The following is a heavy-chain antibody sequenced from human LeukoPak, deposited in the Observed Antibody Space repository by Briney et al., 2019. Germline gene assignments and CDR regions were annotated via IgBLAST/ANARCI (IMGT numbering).Heavy chain of an antibody. J-gene: IGHJ4*02. CDR2: ISGSGGST. Sequence: GGSLRLSCAASGFTFSSYGMSWVRQAPGKGLEWVSAISGSGGSTYYADSVKGRFTISRDNSKNTLYLQMNSLRAEDTAVYYCAKGVSRRDSSGYLYYFDYWGQGTLVTVSS. V-gene: IGHV3-23*01. D-gene: IGHD3-22*01. CDR1: GFTFSSYG. CDR3: AKGVSRRDSSGYLYYFDY.